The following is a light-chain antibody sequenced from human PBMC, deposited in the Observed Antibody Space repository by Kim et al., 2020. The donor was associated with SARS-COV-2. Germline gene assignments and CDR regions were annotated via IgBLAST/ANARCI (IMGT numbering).Light chain of an antibody. CDR2: DVN. V-gene: IGLV2-14*03. Sequence: QSALTQPASVSGSPGQSITISCTGTSADVGRYTYVSWYQQHPGQAPKLIIYDVNERPSGVSNRFSGSKSGNTASLTISGLQTEDEADYYCCSFTSSSTLVLGGGTQLTVL. CDR3: CSFTSSSTLV. CDR1: SADVGRYTY. J-gene: IGLJ2*01.